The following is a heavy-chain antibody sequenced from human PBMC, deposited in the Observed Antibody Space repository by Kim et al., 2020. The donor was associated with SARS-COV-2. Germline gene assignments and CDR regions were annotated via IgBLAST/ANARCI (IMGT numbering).Heavy chain of an antibody. CDR1: GGSISSYY. CDR2: IYYSGST. CDR3: ARDFNSSGWYGY. Sequence: SETLSLTCTVSGGSISSYYWSWIRQPPGKGLEWIGYIYYSGSTNYNPSLKSRVTISVDRSKNQFSLKLSSVTAADTAVYYCARDFNSSGWYGYWGQGTLVTVSS. V-gene: IGHV4-59*13. J-gene: IGHJ4*02. D-gene: IGHD6-19*01.